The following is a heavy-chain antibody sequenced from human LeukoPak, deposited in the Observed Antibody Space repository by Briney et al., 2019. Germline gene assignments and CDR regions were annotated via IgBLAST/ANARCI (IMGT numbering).Heavy chain of an antibody. J-gene: IGHJ6*04. CDR3: ARDYSGYDGMDV. CDR2: ISAYNVNT. D-gene: IGHD1-26*01. Sequence: GASVKVSCKASGYMFTKYGISWVRQAPGQGLEWMGWISAYNVNTNNAQKLQGRVTMTTDTSTSTAYMELRSLRSDDTAVYYCARDYSGYDGMDVWGKGTTVIVSS. CDR1: GYMFTKYG. V-gene: IGHV1-18*01.